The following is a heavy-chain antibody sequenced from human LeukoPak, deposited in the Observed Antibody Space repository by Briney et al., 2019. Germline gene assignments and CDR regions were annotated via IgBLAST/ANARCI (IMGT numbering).Heavy chain of an antibody. CDR1: GFIFSKAW. D-gene: IGHD3-16*01. CDR2: KTEAEDGTT. CDR3: TSALNLVLGELLGY. J-gene: IGHJ4*02. V-gene: IGHV3-15*01. Sequence: SGGSLRLSCAAFGFIFSKAWMAWVRQAPGKGLEWVGHKTEAEDGTTDYAAPVKGRFTISRDDAKSTLYLQMNSLNTEDTAVYFCTSALNLVLGELLGYWGQGTLVAVSS.